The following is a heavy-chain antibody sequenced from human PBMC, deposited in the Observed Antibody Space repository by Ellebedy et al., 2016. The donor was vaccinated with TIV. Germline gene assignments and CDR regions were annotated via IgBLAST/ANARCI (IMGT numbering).Heavy chain of an antibody. V-gene: IGHV4-30-4*01. CDR2: IFYSGST. CDR1: GGSISSGDYY. CDR3: ARASYNRYYFDY. J-gene: IGHJ4*02. Sequence: SETLSLXCTVSGGSISSGDYYWSWIRQPPGKGLEWIGYIFYSGSTYYNPSLKSRVTMSVDTSKNQFSLKLSSVTAADTAVYYCARASYNRYYFDYWGQGTLVTVSS. D-gene: IGHD5-24*01.